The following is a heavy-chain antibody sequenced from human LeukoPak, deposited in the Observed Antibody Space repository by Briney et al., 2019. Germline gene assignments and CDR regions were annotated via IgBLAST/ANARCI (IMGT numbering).Heavy chain of an antibody. D-gene: IGHD5-18*01. CDR2: ISGSGGST. V-gene: IGHV3-23*01. CDR3: ARLDRGYSYGYPSNYFDY. J-gene: IGHJ4*02. Sequence: PGGSLRLSCAASGFTFSSYAMSWVRQAPGKGLGWVSAISGSGGSTYYADTMKGRFTISRDNSKNTLYLQMNSLRAEDTAVYYCARLDRGYSYGYPSNYFDYWGQGTLVTVSS. CDR1: GFTFSSYA.